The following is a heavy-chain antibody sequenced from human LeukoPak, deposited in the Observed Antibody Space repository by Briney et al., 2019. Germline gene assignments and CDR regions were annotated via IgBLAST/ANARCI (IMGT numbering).Heavy chain of an antibody. CDR1: GYTFTGYY. D-gene: IGHD3-22*01. Sequence: ASVKVSCKASGYTFTGYYMHWVRQAPGQGLEWMGRINPNSGGTNYAQKFQGRVTITADESTSTAYMELSSLRSEDTAVYYCARSQRETYYYDSSGYAPLEYWGQGTLVTVSS. J-gene: IGHJ4*02. CDR2: INPNSGGT. V-gene: IGHV1-2*06. CDR3: ARSQRETYYYDSSGYAPLEY.